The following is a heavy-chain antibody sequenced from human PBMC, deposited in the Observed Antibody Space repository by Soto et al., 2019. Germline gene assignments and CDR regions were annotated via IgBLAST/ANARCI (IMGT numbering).Heavy chain of an antibody. Sequence: GGSLRLSCAASGFTFSNAWMNWVRQAPGKGLEWVGRIKSKTDGGTTDYAAPVKGRLTISRDDSKNTLYLQMNSLKTEDTAVYYCTTAMVRGVIIETDSNNNFDYWGQGTLVTVSS. V-gene: IGHV3-15*07. D-gene: IGHD3-10*01. CDR1: GFTFSNAW. CDR3: TTAMVRGVIIETDSNNNFDY. CDR2: IKSKTDGGTT. J-gene: IGHJ4*02.